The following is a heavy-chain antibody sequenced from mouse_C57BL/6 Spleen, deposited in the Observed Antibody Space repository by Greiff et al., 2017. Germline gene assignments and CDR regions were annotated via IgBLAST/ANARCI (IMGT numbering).Heavy chain of an antibody. V-gene: IGHV7-3*01. CDR1: GFTFTDYY. CDR3: ARYPFDYAFDD. CDR2: IRNKANGYTT. J-gene: IGHJ4*01. Sequence: EVQGVESGGGLVQPGGSLSLSCAASGFTFTDYYISWVRQPPGKALEWLGFIRNKANGYTTEDSASVKGRFTISRDNSHSILYLQVNALRTEDSATYYCARYPFDYAFDDWGQGTSVTVSS.